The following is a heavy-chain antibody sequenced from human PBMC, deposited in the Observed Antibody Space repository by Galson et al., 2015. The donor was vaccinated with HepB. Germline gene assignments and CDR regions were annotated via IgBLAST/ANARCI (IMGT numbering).Heavy chain of an antibody. CDR3: AIEYGDRDYGMDV. D-gene: IGHD4-17*01. V-gene: IGHV3-53*01. J-gene: IGHJ6*02. CDR2: IYSGGST. Sequence: SLRLSCAASGFTVSSNYMTWVRQAPGKGLEWVSIIYSGGSTYYADSVTGRFTISRDFSKNSVYLQMNSLRAEDTAVYYCAIEYGDRDYGMDVWGQGTTVTVSS. CDR1: GFTVSSNY.